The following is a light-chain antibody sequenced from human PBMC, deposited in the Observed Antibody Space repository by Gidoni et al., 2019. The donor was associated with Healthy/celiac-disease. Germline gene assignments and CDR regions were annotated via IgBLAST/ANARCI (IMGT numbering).Light chain of an antibody. Sequence: DIQMTQSPSSLSASVGDRVTITCLASQSISSYLNWYQQKPGKAPKLLIYAASSLQSGVPSRFSGSGSGTDLTLTISSLQHEDFATYYCQQSYSTLALTFGGGTKVEIK. J-gene: IGKJ4*01. V-gene: IGKV1-39*01. CDR2: AAS. CDR1: QSISSY. CDR3: QQSYSTLALT.